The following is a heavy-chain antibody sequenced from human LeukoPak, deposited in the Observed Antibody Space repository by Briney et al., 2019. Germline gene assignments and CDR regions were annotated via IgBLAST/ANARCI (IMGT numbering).Heavy chain of an antibody. Sequence: PGGSLRLSCAASGFTFSSYWMHWVRQAPGKGLVWVSRINSDGSSTSYADSVKGRFTISRDNAKNTLYLQMNSLRAEDTAVYYCARDLSEIFGVDYDAFDIWGQGTMVTVSS. D-gene: IGHD3-3*01. CDR3: ARDLSEIFGVDYDAFDI. CDR2: INSDGSST. J-gene: IGHJ3*02. CDR1: GFTFSSYW. V-gene: IGHV3-74*01.